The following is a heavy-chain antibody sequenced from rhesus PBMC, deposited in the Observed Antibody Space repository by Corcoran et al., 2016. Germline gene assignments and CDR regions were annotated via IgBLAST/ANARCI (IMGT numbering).Heavy chain of an antibody. CDR1: GFTGSAYY. CDR3: AASTGIAAASSY. CDR2: LSHTGGTT. Sequence: EVQLVEAGGGLAKPGGSLRVSCAAAGFTGSAYYMDGGRQGLGWVSRLSHTGGTTWYADSVKGRFTISRANARNTLFLQMASLRAEDTAVYYCAASTGIAAASSYWGQGVLVTVSS. V-gene: IGHV3-178*01. D-gene: IGHD6-31*01. J-gene: IGHJ4*01.